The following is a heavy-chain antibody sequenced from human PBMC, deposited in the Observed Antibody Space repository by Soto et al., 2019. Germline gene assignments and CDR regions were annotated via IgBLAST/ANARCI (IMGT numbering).Heavy chain of an antibody. J-gene: IGHJ6*02. V-gene: IGHV4-34*01. Sequence: PSETLSLTCAVYGGSFSGYYWSWVRQPPGKGLEWMGEINHSGSTNYNPSLKSRVTISVETSKNQFSLKLSSVTATDTAVYYCARSHPGFGVNYGMDVWGQGTTVTVSS. CDR3: ARSHPGFGVNYGMDV. CDR1: GGSFSGYY. CDR2: INHSGST. D-gene: IGHD3-10*01.